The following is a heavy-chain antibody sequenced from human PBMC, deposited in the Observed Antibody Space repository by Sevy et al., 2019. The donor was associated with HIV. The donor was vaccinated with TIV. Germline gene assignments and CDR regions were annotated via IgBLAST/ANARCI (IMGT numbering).Heavy chain of an antibody. CDR3: AREGCTKPHDY. D-gene: IGHD2-8*01. J-gene: IGHJ4*02. CDR1: GFTFSKYS. Sequence: RGCLRLSCAASGFTFSKYSMSWVRQPPGKGLEGVSTLSFGCGEIKYADSVKGRFTISRDNSKSSVYLQMNNLRPEDTAVHYCAREGCTKPHDYWGQGTLVRVSS. CDR2: LSFGCGEI. V-gene: IGHV3-23*01.